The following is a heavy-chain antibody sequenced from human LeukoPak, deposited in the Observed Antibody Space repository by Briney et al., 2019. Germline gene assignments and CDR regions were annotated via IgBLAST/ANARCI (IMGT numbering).Heavy chain of an antibody. J-gene: IGHJ4*02. D-gene: IGHD3-22*01. CDR2: ISAYNGNT. Sequence: ASVKVSCKASGYTFTSYGISWVRQAPGQGLEWMGWISAYNGNTNYAQKLQGRVTMTTDTSTSTAYMELRSLRSDDTAVYYCARDSRDYDSSGYPDYWGQGTLVTVPS. CDR3: ARDSRDYDSSGYPDY. CDR1: GYTFTSYG. V-gene: IGHV1-18*01.